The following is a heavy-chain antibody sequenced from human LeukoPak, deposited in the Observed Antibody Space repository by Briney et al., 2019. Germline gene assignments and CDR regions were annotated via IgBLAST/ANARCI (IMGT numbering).Heavy chain of an antibody. CDR2: IYYSGST. J-gene: IGHJ4*02. CDR3: AREGGYSYFDY. V-gene: IGHV4-59*11. D-gene: IGHD5-18*01. CDR1: GGSISSHY. Sequence: PSETLSLTCTVSGGSISSHYWSWIRQPPGKGLEWIGYIYYSGSTNYNPSLKSRVTISVDTSKNQFSLKLSSVTAADTAVYYCAREGGYSYFDYWGQGTLVTVSS.